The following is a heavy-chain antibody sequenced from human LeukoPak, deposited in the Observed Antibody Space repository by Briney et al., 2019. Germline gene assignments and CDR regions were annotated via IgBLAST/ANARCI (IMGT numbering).Heavy chain of an antibody. CDR2: MNSDGSST. CDR3: ARESKSSSSLGY. D-gene: IGHD6-6*01. V-gene: IGHV3-74*01. CDR1: GFTFSSYW. Sequence: GGSLRLSCAASGFTFSSYWMHWVRQAPGKGLVWVSRMNSDGSSTSYADSVKGRLTISRDNAKNKLYLQMNSLRAEDTAVYYCARESKSSSSLGYWGQGTLVTVSS. J-gene: IGHJ4*02.